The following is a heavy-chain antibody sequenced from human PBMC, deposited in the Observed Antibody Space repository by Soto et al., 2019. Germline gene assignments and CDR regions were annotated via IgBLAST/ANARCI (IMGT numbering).Heavy chain of an antibody. Sequence: ASVNVSCKASGYTFTIYAMHWVLQAPGQRLEWMGWINAGNGNTKYSQKFQGRVTITRDTSASTAYMELSSLRSEDTAVYYCAGAMASEDYSYYGMDVWGQGTTVTVSS. CDR2: INAGNGNT. CDR3: AGAMASEDYSYYGMDV. V-gene: IGHV1-3*01. D-gene: IGHD5-18*01. CDR1: GYTFTIYA. J-gene: IGHJ6*02.